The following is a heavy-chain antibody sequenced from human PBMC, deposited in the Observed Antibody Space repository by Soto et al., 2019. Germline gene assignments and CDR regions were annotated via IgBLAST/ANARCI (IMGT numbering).Heavy chain of an antibody. CDR3: ATGYCSGGSCYYYYYGMDV. CDR2: FDPEDGET. CDR1: GYTLTELS. D-gene: IGHD2-15*01. Sequence: ASVKVSCKVSGYTLTELSMHWVRQAPGKGLEWMGGFDPEDGETIYAKKFQGRVTMTEDTSTDTAYMELSSLRSEDAAVYSCATGYCSGGSCYYYYYGMDVWGQGTTVTVSS. J-gene: IGHJ6*02. V-gene: IGHV1-24*01.